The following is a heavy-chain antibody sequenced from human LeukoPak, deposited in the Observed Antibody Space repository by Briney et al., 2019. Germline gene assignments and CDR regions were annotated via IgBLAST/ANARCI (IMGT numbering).Heavy chain of an antibody. CDR2: FYHNWST. CDR3: ARDISEVAAAGLDAFDI. D-gene: IGHD6-13*01. J-gene: IGHJ3*02. CDR1: GDSMNNYY. V-gene: IGHV4-59*12. Sequence: SHTLSFTCTVSGDSMNNYYWNWIRKPPGKVLEWIGEFYHNWSTNYNPSLKSRVTISVDKSKNQFSLKLSSVTAADTAVYYCARDISEVAAAGLDAFDIWGQGTMVSVSS.